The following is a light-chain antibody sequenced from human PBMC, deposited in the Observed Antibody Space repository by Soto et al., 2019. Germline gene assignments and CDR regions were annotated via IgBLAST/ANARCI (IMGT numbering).Light chain of an antibody. CDR2: DAS. J-gene: IGKJ1*01. V-gene: IGKV3-11*01. CDR3: QQRSNWPVT. CDR1: QSVSSY. Sequence: EIVLTQSPGTLSLSPGERATLYCRDSQSVSSYLAWYQQKPGQAPRLLIYDASTRATGISARFSGSGSGTDFTLTISSLEPEDFAIYYCQQRSNWPVTFGQGTKVDIK.